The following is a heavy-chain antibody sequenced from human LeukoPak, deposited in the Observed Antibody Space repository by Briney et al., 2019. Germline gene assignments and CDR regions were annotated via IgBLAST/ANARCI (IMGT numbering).Heavy chain of an antibody. Sequence: GGSLRLSCAASGFTFSSYWMHWVRQAPGKGLVWVSRIISDGSSTSYADSVKGRFTISRDNAKNTLYLQMNSLRAEDTAVYYCARFGELLSYFDYWGQGTLVTVSS. CDR3: ARFGELLSYFDY. D-gene: IGHD3-10*01. CDR2: IISDGSST. CDR1: GFTFSSYW. J-gene: IGHJ4*02. V-gene: IGHV3-74*01.